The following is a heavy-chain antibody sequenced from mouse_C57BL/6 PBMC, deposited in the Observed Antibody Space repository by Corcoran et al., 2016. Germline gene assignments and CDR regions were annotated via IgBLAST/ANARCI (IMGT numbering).Heavy chain of an antibody. D-gene: IGHD2-3*01. J-gene: IGHJ4*01. CDR1: GYTFTNYW. V-gene: IGHV1-63*01. Sequence: QVQLQQSGAELVRPGTSVKMSCKASGYTFTNYWIGWAKQRPGHGLEWIGDIYPGGGYTNYNEKFKGKATLTADKSSSTAYMQFSSLTSEDSAIYYCAREGLYDGYYNMDYWGQGTSVTVSS. CDR2: IYPGGGYT. CDR3: AREGLYDGYYNMDY.